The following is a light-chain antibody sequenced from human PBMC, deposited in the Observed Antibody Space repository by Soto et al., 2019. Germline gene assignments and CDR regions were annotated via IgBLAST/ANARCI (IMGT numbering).Light chain of an antibody. Sequence: EIVMTQSPSTLFVSPGDRAILSCRAGQGVTTNFAWYQQKSGQSPRLLIYDVSHRATGVPARFSGTGSETDFTLTISGLQSEDSAVYFCQQYNNWSFSFGQGTRLEI. CDR3: QQYNNWSFS. CDR1: QGVTTN. J-gene: IGKJ5*01. V-gene: IGKV3-15*01. CDR2: DVS.